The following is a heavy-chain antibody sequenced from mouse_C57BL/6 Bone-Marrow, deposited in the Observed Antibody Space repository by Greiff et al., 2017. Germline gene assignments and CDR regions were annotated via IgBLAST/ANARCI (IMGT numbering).Heavy chain of an antibody. CDR3: TTDYDLYYYAMDY. V-gene: IGHV14-4*01. J-gene: IGHJ4*01. CDR1: GFNIKDDY. D-gene: IGHD2-4*01. Sequence: EVKLVESGAELVRPGASVKLSCTASGFNIKDDYMHWVKQRPEQGLEWIGWIDPENGDTEYASKFQGKATITADTSSNTAYLQLSSLTSEDTAVYYCTTDYDLYYYAMDYWGQGTSVTVSS. CDR2: IDPENGDT.